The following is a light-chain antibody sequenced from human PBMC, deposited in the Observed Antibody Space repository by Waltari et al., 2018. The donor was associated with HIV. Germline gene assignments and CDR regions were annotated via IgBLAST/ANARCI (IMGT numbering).Light chain of an antibody. Sequence: QSALTQPPSASGSPGQSVTLSCTGSNSDIGSYGSVSWYQLYPGKSPTLIISEVTKRPSGVSDRFSGSESSNTAFLTVSGLRAEDEADDYCSSFADRDGFYVLFGGGTRLTV. V-gene: IGLV2-8*01. J-gene: IGLJ2*01. CDR2: EVT. CDR1: NSDIGSYGS. CDR3: SSFADRDGFYVL.